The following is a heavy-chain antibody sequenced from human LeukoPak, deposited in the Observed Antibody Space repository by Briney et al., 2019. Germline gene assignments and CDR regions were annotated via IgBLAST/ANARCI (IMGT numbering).Heavy chain of an antibody. CDR1: AFTFSSSA. J-gene: IGHJ4*02. CDR3: AKDFGSGWYSYYFDY. D-gene: IGHD6-19*01. CDR2: IRYDGSNK. V-gene: IGHV3-30*02. Sequence: PGGSLRLSCTASAFTFSSSAFHWVRQAPGKGLEWVAFIRYDGSNKYYADSVKGRFTISRDNSKNTLYLQMNSLRAEDTAVYYCAKDFGSGWYSYYFDYWGQGTLVTISS.